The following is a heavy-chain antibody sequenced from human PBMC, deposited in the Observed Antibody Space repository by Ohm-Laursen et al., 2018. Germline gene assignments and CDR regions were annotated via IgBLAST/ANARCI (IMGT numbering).Heavy chain of an antibody. V-gene: IGHV3-11*01. Sequence: SLRLSCTASGFTFSDYYMSWIRQAPGKGLEWVSYISSSGSTIYYADSVKGRFTISRDNAKNSLYLQMNSLRAEDTAVYYCARDAYGDYGWYFDLWGRGTLVTVSS. J-gene: IGHJ2*01. CDR2: ISSSGSTI. CDR3: ARDAYGDYGWYFDL. D-gene: IGHD4-17*01. CDR1: GFTFSDYY.